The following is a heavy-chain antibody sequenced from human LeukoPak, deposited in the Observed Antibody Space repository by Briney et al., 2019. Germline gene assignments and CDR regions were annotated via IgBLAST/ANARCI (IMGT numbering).Heavy chain of an antibody. CDR1: GLTFSTYS. CDR3: AKDSHPLSSSSWFFES. CDR2: ISSSSSTM. J-gene: IGHJ4*02. D-gene: IGHD6-13*01. Sequence: GGSLRLSCEASGLTFSTYSMNWVRQAPGKGLEWVSYISSSSSTMYYADSVKGRFTISRDNGENSLYLQMNSLRAEDTAVYYCAKDSHPLSSSSWFFESWGQGTLVTVSS. V-gene: IGHV3-48*01.